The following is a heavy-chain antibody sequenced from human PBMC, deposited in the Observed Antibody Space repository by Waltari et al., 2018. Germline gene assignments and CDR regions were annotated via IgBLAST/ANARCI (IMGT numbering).Heavy chain of an antibody. V-gene: IGHV3-43*02. CDR1: GFTLDDST. J-gene: IGHJ4*02. D-gene: IGHD2-15*01. Sequence: EVQLVESGGGVVQPGGVLRLSCAASGFTLDDSTMHWVRQAPGKGLEWVSLISVDGGSTYYADSVKGRFTISRDNRKNSLYLQMNSLRPEDTALYYCLPGSWDHWGQGTLVTVSS. CDR3: LPGSWDH. CDR2: ISVDGGST.